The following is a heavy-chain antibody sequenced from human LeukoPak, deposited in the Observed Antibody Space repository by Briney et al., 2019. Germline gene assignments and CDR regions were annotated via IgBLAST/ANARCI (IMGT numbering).Heavy chain of an antibody. CDR3: AREYYASGSNGAFDY. Sequence: SQTLSLTCSVSGGSISSDRYYWSWIRQPAGKGLEWIGRIYAPGDTKYDPSLQSRVTISGDTSKNQISLKLASVTAADTAVYYCAREYYASGSNGAFDYWGQGILVTVSS. CDR2: IYAPGDT. J-gene: IGHJ4*02. V-gene: IGHV4-61*02. D-gene: IGHD3-10*01. CDR1: GGSISSDRYY.